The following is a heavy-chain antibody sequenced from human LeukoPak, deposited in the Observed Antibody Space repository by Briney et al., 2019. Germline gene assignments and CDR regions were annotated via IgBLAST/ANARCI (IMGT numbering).Heavy chain of an antibody. CDR2: ISGSGT. Sequence: GGSLRLSCATSGFTFRSYAMIWVRQAPERGLQWVSGISGSGTYYADSVKGRFTISRDNSKNTLYLQMNSLRAEDTAVYYCARGETWGQGTLVTVSS. CDR3: ARGET. CDR1: GFTFRSYA. J-gene: IGHJ5*02. V-gene: IGHV3-23*01.